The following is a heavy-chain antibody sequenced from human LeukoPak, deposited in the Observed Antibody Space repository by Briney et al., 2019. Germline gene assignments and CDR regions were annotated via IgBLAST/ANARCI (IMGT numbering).Heavy chain of an antibody. D-gene: IGHD3-3*01. CDR1: GYTFTGYY. CDR2: FDPEDGET. Sequence: GASVKVSRKASGYTFTGYYMHWVRQAPGKGLEWMGGFDPEDGETIYAQKFQGRVTMTEDTSTDTAYMELSSLRSEDTAVYYCATDRTLSTIFGVAPPSYFDYWGQGTLVTVSS. J-gene: IGHJ4*02. V-gene: IGHV1-24*01. CDR3: ATDRTLSTIFGVAPPSYFDY.